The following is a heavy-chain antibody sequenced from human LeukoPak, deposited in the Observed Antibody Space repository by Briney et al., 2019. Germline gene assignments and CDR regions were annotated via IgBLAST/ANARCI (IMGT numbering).Heavy chain of an antibody. CDR1: GYTFTSYD. CDR2: MNPNSGNT. D-gene: IGHD2-15*01. J-gene: IGHJ3*01. Sequence: ASVKVSCKASGYTFTSYDINWVRQATGQGLEWMGWMNPNSGNTGYAQKFQGRVTMTRNTSISTAYMELGSLRSEDTAVYYCARRALGYCSGGSCITSWGQGTMVTVSS. CDR3: ARRALGYCSGGSCITS. V-gene: IGHV1-8*01.